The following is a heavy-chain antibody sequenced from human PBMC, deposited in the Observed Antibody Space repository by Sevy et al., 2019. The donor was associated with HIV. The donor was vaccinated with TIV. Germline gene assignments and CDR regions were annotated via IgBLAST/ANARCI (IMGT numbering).Heavy chain of an antibody. CDR1: GGSIRSGTSS. J-gene: IGHJ5*02. Sequence: SETLSLTCAVSGGSIRSGTSSWSWIRQPTGKGLEWIGYIEHTGGTYYNPSLKSRVTISVDRSKNQFSLRRNSVTAAYTAVYYGARVELRTRYWFDPWGQGTLVTVSS. D-gene: IGHD1-20*01. CDR3: ARVELRTRYWFDP. V-gene: IGHV4-30-2*01. CDR2: IEHTGGT.